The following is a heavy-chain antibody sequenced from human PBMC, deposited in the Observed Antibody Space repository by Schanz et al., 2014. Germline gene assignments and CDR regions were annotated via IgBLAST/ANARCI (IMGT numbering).Heavy chain of an antibody. D-gene: IGHD1-1*01. CDR1: GFTFSSYW. CDR2: IKSDGSST. CDR3: ARDRRNADLDY. J-gene: IGHJ4*02. Sequence: VQLVDSGGGLVKPGGSLRLSCAASGFTFSSYWMHWVRQVPGKGLVWVSRIKSDGSSTSYADSVKGRFTISRDNAKNTLYLQMNSLRAEDTALYYCARDRRNADLDYWGQGTLVTVSS. V-gene: IGHV3-74*01.